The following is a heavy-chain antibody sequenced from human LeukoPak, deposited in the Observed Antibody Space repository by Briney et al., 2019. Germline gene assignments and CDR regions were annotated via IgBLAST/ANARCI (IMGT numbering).Heavy chain of an antibody. CDR1: GFNFNSHG. Sequence: GGSLRLSCAASGFNFNSHGMHWVRQAPGMGLEWVAVIWYDGSHTYYADSVKGRFTISRDNSKKMVYLQMDSLRAEDTALYYCAKSRSAYPRVDGFDMWGQGTMVTVSS. D-gene: IGHD3-3*01. CDR3: AKSRSAYPRVDGFDM. V-gene: IGHV3-33*06. J-gene: IGHJ3*02. CDR2: IWYDGSHT.